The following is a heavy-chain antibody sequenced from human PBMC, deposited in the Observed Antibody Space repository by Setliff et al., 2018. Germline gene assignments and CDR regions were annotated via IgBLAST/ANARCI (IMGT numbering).Heavy chain of an antibody. D-gene: IGHD2-15*01. CDR1: GFTFSTYW. CDR2: IRKDGSEK. Sequence: GGSLRLSCAASGFTFSTYWMNWVLQAPGKGLEWVASIRKDGSEKYYVDSVKGRFTISRDNAKNSVYLQMNSLRAEDTAVYYCARDILGSFSYWGQGTLVTVSS. V-gene: IGHV3-7*03. J-gene: IGHJ4*02. CDR3: ARDILGSFSY.